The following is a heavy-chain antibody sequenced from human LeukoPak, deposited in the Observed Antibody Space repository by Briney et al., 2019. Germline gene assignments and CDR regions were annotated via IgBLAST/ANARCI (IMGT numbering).Heavy chain of an antibody. J-gene: IGHJ4*02. V-gene: IGHV1-8*01. D-gene: IGHD3-10*01. Sequence: ASVKVSCKASGYTFTSYDINWVRQATGQGLEWMGWMNPNSGNTGYAQKFQGRVTMTRNTSISTAYMELSSLRSEDTAVYYCARDPPPDYYGRGYFDYWGQGTLVTVSS. CDR3: ARDPPPDYYGRGYFDY. CDR1: GYTFTSYD. CDR2: MNPNSGNT.